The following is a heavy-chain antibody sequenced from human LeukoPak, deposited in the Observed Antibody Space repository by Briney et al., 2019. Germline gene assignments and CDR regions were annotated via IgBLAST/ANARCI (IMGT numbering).Heavy chain of an antibody. V-gene: IGHV3-23*01. J-gene: IGHJ4*02. D-gene: IGHD6-19*01. CDR1: GLTFSSYA. CDR3: AKDQGTGYSSGWYLDY. CDR2: IRGCGGRT. Sequence: GGSLRLSCGVSGLTFSSYAMSWVCAAPGKGLEWVSGIRGCGGRTYYADSVRGRFTISKDNSKNTLYPQMISLRAEDTAVYFCAKDQGTGYSSGWYLDYWGQGTLVTVSS.